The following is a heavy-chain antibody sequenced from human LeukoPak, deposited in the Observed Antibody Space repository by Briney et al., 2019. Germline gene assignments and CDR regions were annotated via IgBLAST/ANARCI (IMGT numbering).Heavy chain of an antibody. D-gene: IGHD2-2*01. J-gene: IGHJ4*02. Sequence: SETLSLTCTVSGGSISGYYWSWIRQPAGKGLEWIGRIYASGSTNYNPSLKSRVTMSVDTSKNHFSLMLTSVTAADTAVYYGARALGVVVPAAIGYYFDFWGQGTLVTVSS. CDR3: ARALGVVVPAAIGYYFDF. CDR2: IYASGST. CDR1: GGSISGYY. V-gene: IGHV4-4*07.